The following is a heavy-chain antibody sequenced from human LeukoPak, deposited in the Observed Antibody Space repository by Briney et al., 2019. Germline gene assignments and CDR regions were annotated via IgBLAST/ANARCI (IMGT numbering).Heavy chain of an antibody. J-gene: IGHJ4*02. D-gene: IGHD3-3*01. CDR2: INPNSGGT. CDR1: GYTFTGYY. V-gene: IGHV1-2*02. Sequence: ASVKVSCKASGYTFTGYYMHWVRQAPGQGLEWMGWINPNSGGTNYAQKFQGRVTMTRDTSISTAYMELSRLRSEDTAVYYCARDRPTIFGVVNYFDYWGQGTLVTVSS. CDR3: ARDRPTIFGVVNYFDY.